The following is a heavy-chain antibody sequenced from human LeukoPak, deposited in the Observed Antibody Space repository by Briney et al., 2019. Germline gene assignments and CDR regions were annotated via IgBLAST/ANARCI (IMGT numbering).Heavy chain of an antibody. D-gene: IGHD2-15*01. Sequence: ASVKVSCKASGYTFTSYDINWVRQATGQGLEWMGWMNPNSGNTGYAQKFQGRVTITRNTSISTAYMELSSLRSEDTAVYYCARVPGYCSGGSCFNLDYWGQGTLVTVSS. V-gene: IGHV1-8*03. CDR1: GYTFTSYD. CDR3: ARVPGYCSGGSCFNLDY. J-gene: IGHJ4*02. CDR2: MNPNSGNT.